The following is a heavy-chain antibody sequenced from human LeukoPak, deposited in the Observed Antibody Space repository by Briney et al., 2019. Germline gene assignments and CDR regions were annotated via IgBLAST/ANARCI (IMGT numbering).Heavy chain of an antibody. D-gene: IGHD3-22*01. CDR2: IHTTGST. V-gene: IGHV4-61*02. CDR1: GGSISSSSYY. J-gene: IGHJ3*02. Sequence: SETLSLTCTVSGGSISSSSYYWSWIRQPAGKGLEWIGRIHTTGSTNYNPSLKSRVTMSVDTSKNQFSLKLSSVTAADTAVYYCARDTYYYDSSGYFYAFDIWGQGTMVTVSS. CDR3: ARDTYYYDSSGYFYAFDI.